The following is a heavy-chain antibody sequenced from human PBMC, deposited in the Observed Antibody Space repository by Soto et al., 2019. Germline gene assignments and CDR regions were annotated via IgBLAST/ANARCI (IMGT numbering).Heavy chain of an antibody. Sequence: QVQLVQSGAEVKKPGASVKVSCKVSGYTLTDLSMHWVRQAPGKGLEWMGGFDPEDGETIYAQKFQGRVTMTEDTSTDTADMELSSLRSEDTAVYDWATEAQGSGSYVDMGWGQGTLVTVSS. V-gene: IGHV1-24*01. J-gene: IGHJ4*02. CDR3: ATEAQGSGSYVDMG. CDR2: FDPEDGET. D-gene: IGHD3-10*01. CDR1: GYTLTDLS.